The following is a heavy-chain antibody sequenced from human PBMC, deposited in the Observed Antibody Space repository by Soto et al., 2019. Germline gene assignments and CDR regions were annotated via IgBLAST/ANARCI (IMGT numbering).Heavy chain of an antibody. CDR1: GFTFSSYS. CDR3: AILLGYCSGGSCSGAAPYYFDY. D-gene: IGHD2-15*01. V-gene: IGHV3-21*01. J-gene: IGHJ4*02. CDR2: ISSSSSYI. Sequence: PGGSLRLSCAASGFTFSSYSMNWVRQAPGKGLEWVSSISSSSSYIYYADSVKGRFTISRDNAKNSLYLQMNSLRAEDTAVYYCAILLGYCSGGSCSGAAPYYFDYWGQGTLVTVSS.